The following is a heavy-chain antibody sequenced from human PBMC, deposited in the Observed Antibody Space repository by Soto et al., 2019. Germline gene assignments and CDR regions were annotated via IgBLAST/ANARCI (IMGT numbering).Heavy chain of an antibody. D-gene: IGHD5-12*01. CDR2: VDQDGSEK. J-gene: IGHJ4*02. CDR1: GFTFSDYW. V-gene: IGHV3-7*05. CDR3: VREYSGFETPRENDY. Sequence: EVQLVESGGGLVQPGGSLRLSCASSGFTFSDYWMSWVRQAPGKGLEWVANVDQDGSEKSYVDSVKGRFTISRDNAKNSRYLQMSSLRAEDTAVYYCVREYSGFETPRENDYWGQGILVTVSS.